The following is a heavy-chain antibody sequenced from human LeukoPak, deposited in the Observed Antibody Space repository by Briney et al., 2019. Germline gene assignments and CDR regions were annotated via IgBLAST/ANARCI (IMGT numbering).Heavy chain of an antibody. CDR1: GGSNY. J-gene: IGHJ4*02. Sequence: SETLSLTCTVSGGSNYWTWIRQAPGKGLEWTAYIHYSGSPHYNPSLRSRVTISIDTSKNQFSLKLSSVTAADTAVYYCARVFGPREQQLVRHYWGQGTLVTVSS. CDR3: ARVFGPREQQLVRHY. CDR2: IHYSGSP. V-gene: IGHV4-59*08. D-gene: IGHD6-13*01.